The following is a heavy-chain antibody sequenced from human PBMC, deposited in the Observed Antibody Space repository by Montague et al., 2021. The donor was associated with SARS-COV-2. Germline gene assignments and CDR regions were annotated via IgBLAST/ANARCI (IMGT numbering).Heavy chain of an antibody. J-gene: IGHJ6*02. CDR1: GGSMISGGYY. Sequence: TLSLTCTVSGGSMISGGYYWSWIRQPPGKGLEWIGYVYSGGTTYYNPSLKSRVTISEDMSKNQFSLRLTSVTAADTAVYYCVRDGGLRFSGGAMDVRGQGTTVTVSS. CDR2: VYSGGTT. CDR3: VRDGGLRFSGGAMDV. D-gene: IGHD3-3*01. V-gene: IGHV4-31*03.